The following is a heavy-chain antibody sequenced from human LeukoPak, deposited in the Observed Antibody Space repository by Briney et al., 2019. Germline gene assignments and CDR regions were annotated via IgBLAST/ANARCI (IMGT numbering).Heavy chain of an antibody. CDR1: GGSISSYY. Sequence: PSETLSLTCTVSGGSISSYYWSWIRQPPGKGLEWIGYIYYSGSTNYNPTLKSRVTISVDTSKNQFSLKLSFVTAADTAVYYCARHVNSSSWYYFDYWGQGTLVTVSS. CDR2: IYYSGST. V-gene: IGHV4-59*08. J-gene: IGHJ4*02. CDR3: ARHVNSSSWYYFDY. D-gene: IGHD6-13*01.